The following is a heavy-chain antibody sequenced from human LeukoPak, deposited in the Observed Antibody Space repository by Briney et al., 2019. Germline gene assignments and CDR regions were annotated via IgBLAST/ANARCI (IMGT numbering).Heavy chain of an antibody. CDR3: ARDRRVTIFGVVTHRWFDP. CDR1: GGSISSGGYS. D-gene: IGHD3-3*01. J-gene: IGHJ5*02. V-gene: IGHV4-30-4*07. Sequence: KSSETLSLTCAVSGGSISSGGYSWSWIRQPPGKGLEWIGYIYNSGSTDYNPSLKSRLTISVDTSKNQFSLKLSSVTAADTAVYYCARDRRVTIFGVVTHRWFDPWGQGTLVTVSS. CDR2: IYNSGST.